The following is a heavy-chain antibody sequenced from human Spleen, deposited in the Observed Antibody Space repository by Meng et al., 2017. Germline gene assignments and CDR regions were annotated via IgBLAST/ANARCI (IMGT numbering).Heavy chain of an antibody. Sequence: KVSCKGSGYNFNTYWIGWVRQLPGKGLEWMGIIYPGDSDTRYRPSFQGQVTISADKSISTAYLQWSSLKASDTAMYYCARHLRDGYNRRFDFWGQGTLVTVSS. CDR3: ARHLRDGYNRRFDF. CDR2: IYPGDSDT. J-gene: IGHJ4*02. D-gene: IGHD5-24*01. CDR1: GYNFNTYW. V-gene: IGHV5-51*01.